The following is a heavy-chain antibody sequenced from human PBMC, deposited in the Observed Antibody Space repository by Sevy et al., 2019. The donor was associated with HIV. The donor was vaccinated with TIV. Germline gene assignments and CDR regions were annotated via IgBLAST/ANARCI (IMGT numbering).Heavy chain of an antibody. Sequence: GGSLRLSCAASGFTFSSYSMNWVRQAPGKGLEWVSYISSSSSTIYYADSVKGRFTISRDNAKNSLYLQMNSLRDEDTAVYYCAGDKSGDDGDYYYYGMDVWGQGTTVTVSS. J-gene: IGHJ6*02. CDR1: GFTFSSYS. V-gene: IGHV3-48*02. CDR3: AGDKSGDDGDYYYYGMDV. D-gene: IGHD2-21*01. CDR2: ISSSSSTI.